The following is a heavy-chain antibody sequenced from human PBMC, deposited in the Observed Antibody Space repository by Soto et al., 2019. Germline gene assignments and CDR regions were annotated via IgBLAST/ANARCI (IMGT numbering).Heavy chain of an antibody. D-gene: IGHD6-13*01. J-gene: IGHJ5*02. Sequence: EVQLVESGGGLVQPGGSLRLSCAASGFTFSSYSMNWFRQAQGKVLKWVSYISSSSSTIYNADSVKGRYTISRDNAKNTRKEPMTSLRAEDMAVYDCARADGSSWQHSYNWFDPWGQGTLVTVSS. CDR1: GFTFSSYS. CDR2: ISSSSSTI. CDR3: ARADGSSWQHSYNWFDP. V-gene: IGHV3-48*01.